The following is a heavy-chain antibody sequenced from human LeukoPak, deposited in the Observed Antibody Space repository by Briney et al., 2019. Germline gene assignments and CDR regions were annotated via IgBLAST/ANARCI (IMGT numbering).Heavy chain of an antibody. CDR1: GFTFSDYY. CDR2: ISSSGSTI. CDR3: AKRRLSFPLDY. Sequence: GGSLRLSCAASGFTFSDYYMSWIRQAPGKGLEWVSYISSSGSTIYYADSVKGRFTISRDNAKNSLYLQMNSLRAEDTAVYYCAKRRLSFPLDYWGQGTLVTVSS. V-gene: IGHV3-11*01. D-gene: IGHD3-16*02. J-gene: IGHJ4*02.